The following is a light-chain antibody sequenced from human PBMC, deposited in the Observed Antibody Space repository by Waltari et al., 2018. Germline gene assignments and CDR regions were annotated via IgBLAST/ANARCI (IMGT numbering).Light chain of an antibody. V-gene: IGLV2-14*03. Sequence: QSAPTQPPSVSGSPGQSVTISCTGTSSDVGTYNYVSWYQQHPGKAPKLMIYGVSNRPSGVADRFSGSKSGNTASLTISGRQAEDEADYYCCSYTTSSTWVFGGGTRLTVL. CDR1: SSDVGTYNY. CDR2: GVS. CDR3: CSYTTSSTWV. J-gene: IGLJ2*01.